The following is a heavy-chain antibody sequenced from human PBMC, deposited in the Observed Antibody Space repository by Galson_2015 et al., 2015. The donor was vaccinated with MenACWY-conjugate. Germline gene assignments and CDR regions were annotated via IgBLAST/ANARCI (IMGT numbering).Heavy chain of an antibody. CDR2: IIPVFHTT. CDR1: GASFNTYR. J-gene: IGHJ4*02. Sequence: SVKVSCKASGASFNTYRFNWIRQAPGQGPEWLGGIIPVFHTTDYAQRFQGRLTITADESTSTVYMELSSLRSDDTAIYYCARPVCVYEQRTVVDCGGQGTLLTVSS. D-gene: IGHD5/OR15-5a*01. V-gene: IGHV1-69*13. CDR3: ARPVCVYEQRTVVDC.